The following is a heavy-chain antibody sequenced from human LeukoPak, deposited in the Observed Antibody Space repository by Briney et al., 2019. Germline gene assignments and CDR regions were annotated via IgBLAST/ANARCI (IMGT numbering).Heavy chain of an antibody. D-gene: IGHD5-18*01. J-gene: IGHJ4*02. CDR3: AKAPPRGYSPDYLAY. V-gene: IGHV3-7*01. CDR1: GFTFSSYW. CDR2: IKEDGSEK. Sequence: GGSLRLSCAASGFTFSSYWMSWVRQAPGKGLEWVANIKEDGSEKYYVDSVKGRFTISRDNAKNSLYLQMNSLRTEDTALYYCAKAPPRGYSPDYLAYWGQGALVTVSS.